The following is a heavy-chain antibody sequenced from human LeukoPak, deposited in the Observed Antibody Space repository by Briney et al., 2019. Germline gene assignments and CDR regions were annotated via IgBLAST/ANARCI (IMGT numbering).Heavy chain of an antibody. CDR1: GFTFSSYD. CDR3: ARDWNLKGEDY. Sequence: GGSLRLSCAASGFTFSSYDMSWVRQAPGKGLEWVSSISSSSRYIYYADSVRGRFTISRDNAQNSLYLQMNSLRAEDTAVYYCARDWNLKGEDYWGQGTLVTVSS. J-gene: IGHJ4*02. V-gene: IGHV3-21*01. D-gene: IGHD3-10*01. CDR2: ISSSSRYI.